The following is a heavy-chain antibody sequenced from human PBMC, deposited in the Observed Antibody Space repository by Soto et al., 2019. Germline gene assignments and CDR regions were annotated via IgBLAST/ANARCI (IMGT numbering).Heavy chain of an antibody. V-gene: IGHV4-38-2*01. J-gene: IGHJ5*02. Sequence: PSETLSLTCAVSGYSISSGYYWGWIRQTPGKGLEWIASIYHSGSTYYNPSLKSRVTISVDTSKNQFSLKLTSVTAADTAVYYCARGAHTAAPGWFDTWGQGIMVTVSS. CDR3: ARGAHTAAPGWFDT. CDR2: IYHSGST. CDR1: GYSISSGYY. D-gene: IGHD4-17*01.